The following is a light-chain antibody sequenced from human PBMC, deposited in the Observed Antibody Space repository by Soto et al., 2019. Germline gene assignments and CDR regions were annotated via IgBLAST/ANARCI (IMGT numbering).Light chain of an antibody. CDR2: ATS. Sequence: DIQMTQSPSSLSASLGDTVTITCRPSQFIRGLLSWYQQRPGKAPKLLVYATSTLQTGVPSRFRGSGSGAGFTLTISSLQPEDCATYYCHQTYTTPWTFGQGTKVEIK. J-gene: IGKJ1*01. CDR3: HQTYTTPWT. CDR1: QFIRGL. V-gene: IGKV1-39*01.